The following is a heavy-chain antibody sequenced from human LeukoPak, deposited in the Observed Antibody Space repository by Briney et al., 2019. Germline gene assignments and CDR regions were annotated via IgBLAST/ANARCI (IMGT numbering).Heavy chain of an antibody. Sequence: PGGSLRLSCAASGFTFSSYAMHWVRQAPGKGLEWVAVISYDGSNKYHADSVKGRFTISRDNSKNTLYLQMNSLRVEDTAVYYCAKDLVDCSSTSCYGRWNWFDPWGQGTLVTVSS. CDR1: GFTFSSYA. CDR2: ISYDGSNK. J-gene: IGHJ5*02. D-gene: IGHD2-2*01. CDR3: AKDLVDCSSTSCYGRWNWFDP. V-gene: IGHV3-30-3*01.